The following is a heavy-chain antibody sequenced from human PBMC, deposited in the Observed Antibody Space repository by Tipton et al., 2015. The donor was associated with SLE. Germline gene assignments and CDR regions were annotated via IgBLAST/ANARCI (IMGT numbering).Heavy chain of an antibody. V-gene: IGHV6-1*01. CDR1: GDSISSNSVA. CDR3: VATGKAFDI. Sequence: GLVKPSQTLSLTCAISGDSISSNSVAWNWIRQSPSRGLEWLGRTYYRSKWFDDYAISVKGRISINPDPSSNQFSLQLKSLTPEDSAVYYCVATGKAFDIWGQGTVVIVSS. D-gene: IGHD1-14*01. CDR2: TYYRSKWFD. J-gene: IGHJ3*02.